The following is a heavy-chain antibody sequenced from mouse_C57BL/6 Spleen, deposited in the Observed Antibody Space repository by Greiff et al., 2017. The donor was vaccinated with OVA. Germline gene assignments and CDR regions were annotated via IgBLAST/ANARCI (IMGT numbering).Heavy chain of an antibody. CDR2: IDPETGGT. Sequence: QVQLQQSGAELVRPGASVTLSCKASGYTFTDYGMHWVKQTPVQGLEWIGEIDPETGGTDYNQKFKGKAILTADKSSSTAYMALRSLTSEDSAVYYCTSSGVVDYWGQGTTLTVSS. J-gene: IGHJ2*01. V-gene: IGHV1-15*01. CDR1: GYTFTDYG. D-gene: IGHD3-1*01. CDR3: TSSGVVDY.